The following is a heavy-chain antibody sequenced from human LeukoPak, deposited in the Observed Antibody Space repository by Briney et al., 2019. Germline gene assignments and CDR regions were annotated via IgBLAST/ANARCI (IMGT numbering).Heavy chain of an antibody. CDR1: GGTFSNYP. D-gene: IGHD5-24*01. CDR3: ATHTGGYNYWWFDI. J-gene: IGHJ5*02. Sequence: ASVKVSCKISGGTFSNYPIVWVRQAPGRGLEWLGGIIPIYGTANYVEKVQGRFSLTAHESTATAYMELTGLTSDDTAMYFCATHTGGYNYWWFDIWGQGTLVTVSS. V-gene: IGHV1-69*13. CDR2: IIPIYGTA.